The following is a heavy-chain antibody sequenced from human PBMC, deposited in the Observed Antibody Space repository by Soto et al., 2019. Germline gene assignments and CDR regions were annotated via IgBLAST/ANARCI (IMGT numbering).Heavy chain of an antibody. CDR3: ARHSNSPLFGLDV. V-gene: IGHV4-34*01. Sequence: SETLSLTCAVYGGSFSDYYWTWIRQPPGKGLEWIGEITHSGGTNYNPSLKSRITMSVDTSKNQFSLKLSSVTAADTAVYYCARHSNSPLFGLDVWGQGTTVTVSS. CDR2: ITHSGGT. CDR1: GGSFSDYY. D-gene: IGHD6-13*01. J-gene: IGHJ6*02.